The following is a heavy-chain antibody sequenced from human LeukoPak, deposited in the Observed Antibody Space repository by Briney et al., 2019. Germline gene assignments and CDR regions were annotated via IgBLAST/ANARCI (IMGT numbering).Heavy chain of an antibody. Sequence: MSGRSLGLSCAASGFTFTNAWMSWVRQAPGKGLDWVGRIKSKSDGGTTDYATPVKGRFTISRDDSKNTLYLQMNSLKTEDTAVYYCTVDRYGDDQFQHWGQGTLVTVSS. CDR3: TVDRYGDDQFQH. J-gene: IGHJ1*01. CDR2: IKSKSDGGTT. V-gene: IGHV3-15*01. D-gene: IGHD4-17*01. CDR1: GFTFTNAW.